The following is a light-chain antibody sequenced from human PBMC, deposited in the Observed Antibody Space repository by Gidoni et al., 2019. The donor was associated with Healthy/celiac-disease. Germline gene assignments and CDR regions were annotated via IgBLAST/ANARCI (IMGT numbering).Light chain of an antibody. V-gene: IGKV1-39*01. Sequence: DIQITQSPSSLSASVGDRVTITCRSSQSISSYLNWYQQKPGKAPKLMIYAASSLQSGVPSRFSGSGAGKDFTLTISSLQAEDFATYYCQQSYSTPRTFGEGTKVEIK. CDR2: AAS. CDR1: QSISSY. CDR3: QQSYSTPRT. J-gene: IGKJ4*01.